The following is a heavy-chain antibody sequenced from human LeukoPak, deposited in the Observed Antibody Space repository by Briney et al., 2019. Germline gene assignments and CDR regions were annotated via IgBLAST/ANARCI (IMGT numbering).Heavy chain of an antibody. CDR2: ILPIFGTS. V-gene: IGHV1-69*05. CDR3: TKDHEGYFDY. CDR1: GGAFSSYA. Sequence: ASVKVSCKASGGAFSSYAISWVRQAPGQGLEWMARILPIFGTSDYAQKFQGRVTITTDESTSTAFMELSGLRSEDTAVYYCTKDHEGYFDYWGQGSLVTVSS. J-gene: IGHJ4*02.